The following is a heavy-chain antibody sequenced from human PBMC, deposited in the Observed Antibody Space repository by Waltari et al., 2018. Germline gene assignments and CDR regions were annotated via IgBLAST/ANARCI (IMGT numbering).Heavy chain of an antibody. D-gene: IGHD7-27*01. CDR3: ARRTQNWGGGYDFDY. CDR1: GYSISSGYY. Sequence: QVQLQESGPGLVKPSETLSLTCAVSGYSISSGYYWGWIRQPPGKGLEWIGSIYHSGRTYYNPSRKSRGTISVDTSKNQFSLKLSAVTAADTAVYYCARRTQNWGGGYDFDYWGQGTLVTVSS. CDR2: IYHSGRT. V-gene: IGHV4-38-2*01. J-gene: IGHJ4*02.